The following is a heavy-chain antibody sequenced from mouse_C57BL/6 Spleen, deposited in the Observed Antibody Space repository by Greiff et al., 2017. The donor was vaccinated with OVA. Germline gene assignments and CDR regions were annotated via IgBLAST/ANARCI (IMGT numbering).Heavy chain of an antibody. J-gene: IGHJ3*01. V-gene: IGHV1-7*01. CDR1: GYTFTSYW. CDR2: INPSSGYT. Sequence: QVQLKESGAELAKPGASVKLSCKASGYTFTSYWMHWVKQRPGQGLEWIGYINPSSGYTKYNQKFKDKATLTADKSSSTAYMQLSRLTYEDAAVYDCAGTAQAPFAYWGQGTLVTVSA. CDR3: AGTAQAPFAY. D-gene: IGHD3-2*02.